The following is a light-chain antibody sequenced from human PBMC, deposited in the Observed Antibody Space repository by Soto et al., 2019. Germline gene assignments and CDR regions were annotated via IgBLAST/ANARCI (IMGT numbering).Light chain of an antibody. CDR2: DAS. V-gene: IGKV3-20*01. CDR1: QSVSSY. CDR3: QQYGSSPKT. J-gene: IGKJ1*01. Sequence: EIVLTQSPATLSLSPGERATLSCRASQSVSSYLAWYQQKPGQAPRLLIYDASSRATGIPDRFSGSGSAADFTLTISRLEPEDFAAYYCQQYGSSPKTFGQGTKVDI.